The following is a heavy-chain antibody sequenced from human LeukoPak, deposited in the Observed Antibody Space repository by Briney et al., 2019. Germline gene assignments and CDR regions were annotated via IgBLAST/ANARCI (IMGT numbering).Heavy chain of an antibody. D-gene: IGHD2-2*01. CDR2: FYYSGSI. J-gene: IGHJ4*02. V-gene: IGHV4-59*01. CDR1: GGSISSYY. CDR3: ARLQLRHCSRTSCANEFDY. Sequence: SETLSLTCTVSGGSISSYYWSWIRQPPGKGLEWIGYFYYSGSINYNPSLKSRVIISVHKSKNQFSLKLTSVTAADTAVYYCARLQLRHCSRTSCANEFDYWGQGTLVTVSS.